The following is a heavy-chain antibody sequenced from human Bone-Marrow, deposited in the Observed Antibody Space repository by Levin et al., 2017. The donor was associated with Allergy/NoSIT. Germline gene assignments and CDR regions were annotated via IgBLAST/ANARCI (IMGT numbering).Heavy chain of an antibody. CDR1: GGSFNDLY. D-gene: IGHD3-16*01. Sequence: PSETLSLTCAVSGGSFNDLYWSWIRHSPGKGLEWIGEVTHSGSTEYNPSLKSRVTISVDSSKKQFSLKVTSVTAADTGVYYCASQQCTKAGGCFGDDWFDSWGRGTLVTVTS. CDR3: ASQQCTKAGGCFGDDWFDS. CDR2: VTHSGST. V-gene: IGHV4-34*01. J-gene: IGHJ5*01.